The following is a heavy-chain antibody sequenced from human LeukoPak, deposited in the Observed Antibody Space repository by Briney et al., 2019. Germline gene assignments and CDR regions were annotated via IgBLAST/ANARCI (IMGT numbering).Heavy chain of an antibody. J-gene: IGHJ4*02. V-gene: IGHV3-66*02. CDR1: GFTVSSNY. CDR2: IYSGGST. CDR3: ARVWGAVAGTLDY. Sequence: GGSLRLSCAASGFTVSSNYMSWVRQDPGKGLEWVSVIYSGGSTYYADSVKGRFTISRDNSKNTLYLQMNSLRAEDTAVYYCARVWGAVAGTLDYWGQGTLVTVSS. D-gene: IGHD6-19*01.